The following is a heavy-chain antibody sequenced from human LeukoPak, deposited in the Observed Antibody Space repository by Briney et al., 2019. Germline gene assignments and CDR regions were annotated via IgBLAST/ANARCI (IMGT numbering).Heavy chain of an antibody. Sequence: SETLSLTCTVSGGSISSFFWSWIRQPPGKGLEWIGSMHYSGDTKYNPSLRSRVSLSIDTSKQQFSLRLSSVTAADTAVYYCARDLELERDRWNYFESWGQGTLVTVSS. D-gene: IGHD1-1*01. V-gene: IGHV4-59*01. CDR2: MHYSGDT. CDR3: ARDLELERDRWNYFES. J-gene: IGHJ4*02. CDR1: GGSISSFF.